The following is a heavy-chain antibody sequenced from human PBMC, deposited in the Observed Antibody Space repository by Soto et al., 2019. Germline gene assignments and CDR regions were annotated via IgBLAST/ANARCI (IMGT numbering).Heavy chain of an antibody. J-gene: IGHJ4*02. Sequence: PGGSLRLSCAASGFTFSSYGMHWVRQAPGKGLEWVAVIWYDGSNKYYADSVKGRFTISRDNSKNTLYLQMNSLRAEDTAVYYCARDSRPYCSGGSCYGDYWGQGTVVTVSS. CDR3: ARDSRPYCSGGSCYGDY. CDR1: GFTFSSYG. D-gene: IGHD2-15*01. CDR2: IWYDGSNK. V-gene: IGHV3-33*01.